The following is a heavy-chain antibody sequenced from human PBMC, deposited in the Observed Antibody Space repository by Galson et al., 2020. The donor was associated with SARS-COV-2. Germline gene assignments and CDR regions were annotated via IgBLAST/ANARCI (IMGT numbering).Heavy chain of an antibody. CDR2: INHSGST. CDR3: ARNVEVITKTFDY. Sequence: SETLSLTCAVYGGSFSGYYWSWIRQPPGKGLEWIGEINHSGSTNYNPSLKSRVTISVDTSKNQFSLKLSSVTAADTAVYYCARNVEVITKTFDYWGQGTLVTVSS. CDR1: GGSFSGYY. V-gene: IGHV4-34*01. J-gene: IGHJ4*02. D-gene: IGHD3-22*01.